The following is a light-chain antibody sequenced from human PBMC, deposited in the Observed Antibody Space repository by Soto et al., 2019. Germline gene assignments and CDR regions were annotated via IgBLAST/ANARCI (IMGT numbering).Light chain of an antibody. V-gene: IGLV2-23*02. CDR2: EVS. CDR3: CSYAGSSTYWV. CDR1: SSDVGSYNL. Sequence: QSALTQPASVSGSPGQSITISCTGTSSDVGSYNLVSWYQQHPGKAPKLIIYEVSQRPSAVSNRFSGSKSGNTASLTISGLQAEDEADYYCCSYAGSSTYWVFGGGTKLTVL. J-gene: IGLJ3*02.